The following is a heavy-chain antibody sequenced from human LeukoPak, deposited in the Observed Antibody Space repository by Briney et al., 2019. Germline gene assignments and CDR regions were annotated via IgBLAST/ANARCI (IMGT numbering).Heavy chain of an antibody. Sequence: SVKVSCKASGYTFTGYYMHWARQAPGQGLEWMGGIIPIFGTANYAQKFQGRVTITADESTSTAYMELSSLRSEDTAVYYCASYGSGSDFDAFDIWGQGTMVTVSS. J-gene: IGHJ3*02. V-gene: IGHV1-69*13. CDR1: GYTFTGYY. D-gene: IGHD3-10*01. CDR3: ASYGSGSDFDAFDI. CDR2: IIPIFGTA.